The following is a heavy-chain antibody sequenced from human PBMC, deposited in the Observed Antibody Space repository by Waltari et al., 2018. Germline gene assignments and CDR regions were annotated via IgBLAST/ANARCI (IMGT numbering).Heavy chain of an antibody. J-gene: IGHJ4*02. CDR1: GYTFTDYY. CDR3: ATSMVRGVIMSFDY. CDR2: VDPEDGET. Sequence: EVQLVQSGAEVKKPGATVKISCKASGYTFTDYYMHWVQQAPGKGLEWMGRVDPEDGETIYAEKFQGRVTITADTSTDTAYMELSSLRSEDTVVYYCATSMVRGVIMSFDYWGQGTLVTVSS. V-gene: IGHV1-69-2*01. D-gene: IGHD3-10*01.